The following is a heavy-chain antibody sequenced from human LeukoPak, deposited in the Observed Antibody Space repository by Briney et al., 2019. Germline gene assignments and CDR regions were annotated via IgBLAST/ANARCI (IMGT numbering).Heavy chain of an antibody. J-gene: IGHJ4*02. V-gene: IGHV3-74*01. D-gene: IGHD4-17*01. CDR3: ARGRGLTVTTNFDY. CDR2: IHCDGSSK. CDR1: GFTFSSYW. Sequence: GGSLRLSCAASGFTFSSYWMHWVRQAPGKGPEWVSLIHCDGSSKWYADSVKGRFTISRDNAKNTLYLQMNSLRAEDTAVYYCARGRGLTVTTNFDYWGQGTLVTVSS.